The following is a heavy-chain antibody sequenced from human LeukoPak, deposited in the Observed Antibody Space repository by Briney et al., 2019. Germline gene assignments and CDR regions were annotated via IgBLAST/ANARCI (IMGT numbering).Heavy chain of an antibody. CDR1: GGSISSYY. J-gene: IGHJ4*02. Sequence: SSETLSLTCTVSGGSISSYYWSWIRQPPGKGLEWIGYIYYSGSTNYNPSLKSRVTTSVDTSKNQFSLKLSSVTAADTAVYYCASLTKDTGYFDYWGQGTLVTVSS. D-gene: IGHD3-9*01. CDR2: IYYSGST. CDR3: ASLTKDTGYFDY. V-gene: IGHV4-59*01.